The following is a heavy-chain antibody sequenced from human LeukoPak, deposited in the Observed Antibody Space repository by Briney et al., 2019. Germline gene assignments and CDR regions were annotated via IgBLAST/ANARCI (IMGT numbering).Heavy chain of an antibody. CDR1: GFTFSSYA. Sequence: GGFLRLSCAASGFTFSSYAMSWVRQAPGKGLEWVSAISGSGGSTYYADSVKGRFTISRDNSKNTLYLQMNSLRAEDTAVYYCAKDMRYYDSAIPDYWGQGTLVTVSS. D-gene: IGHD3-22*01. V-gene: IGHV3-23*01. CDR2: ISGSGGST. CDR3: AKDMRYYDSAIPDY. J-gene: IGHJ4*02.